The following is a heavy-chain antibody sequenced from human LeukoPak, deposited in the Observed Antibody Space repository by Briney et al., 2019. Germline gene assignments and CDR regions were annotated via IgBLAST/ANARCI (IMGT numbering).Heavy chain of an antibody. Sequence: SETLSLTCTVSGDFIYNNYWTWVRQPPGKGLEWIAYISDSGSSSYNPSLRSRVTMSVDTSKNQFSLKLSSVTAADTAVYYCARSDYGGNSAAFGVWGQGTMVTVSS. D-gene: IGHD4-23*01. CDR2: ISDSGSS. V-gene: IGHV4-59*01. J-gene: IGHJ3*01. CDR1: GDFIYNNY. CDR3: ARSDYGGNSAAFGV.